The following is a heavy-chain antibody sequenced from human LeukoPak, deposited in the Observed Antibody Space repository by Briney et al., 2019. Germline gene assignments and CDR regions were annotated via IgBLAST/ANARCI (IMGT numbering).Heavy chain of an antibody. J-gene: IGHJ4*02. V-gene: IGHV1-3*01. CDR2: INAGNGNT. CDR3: ASGVYYYDSSGYDY. D-gene: IGHD3-22*01. Sequence: ASVKVSCKASGYTFTSYAMHWVRQAPGQRLEGMGWINAGNGNTKYSQKFQGRVTITRDTSASTAYMELSSLRSEDTAVYYWASGVYYYDSSGYDYWGQGTQVTVSS. CDR1: GYTFTSYA.